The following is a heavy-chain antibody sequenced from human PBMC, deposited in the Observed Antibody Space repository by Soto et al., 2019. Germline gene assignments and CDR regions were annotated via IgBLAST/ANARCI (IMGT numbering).Heavy chain of an antibody. CDR3: TPFYGDYGAY. CDR1: GFTFSGSA. D-gene: IGHD4-17*01. Sequence: EVQLVESGGGLVQPGGSLKLSCAASGFTFSGSAMHWVRQASGKGLEWVGRIRNKANNYATAYAASVKGRFTISRDDSKNTAYLQMNSLKTEDTALYDCTPFYGDYGAYWGQGTLVTVSS. V-gene: IGHV3-73*01. CDR2: IRNKANNYAT. J-gene: IGHJ1*01.